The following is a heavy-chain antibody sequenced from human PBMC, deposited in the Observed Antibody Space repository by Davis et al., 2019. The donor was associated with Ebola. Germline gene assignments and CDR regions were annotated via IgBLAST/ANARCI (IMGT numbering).Heavy chain of an antibody. D-gene: IGHD1-26*01. J-gene: IGHJ4*02. CDR1: GFTFSNFP. V-gene: IGHV3-30-3*01. Sequence: PGGSLRLSCAASGFTFSNFPMHWVRQAPGKGLEWVAVISYDGSNKYYADSVKGRFTISRDNSKNTVYVQMHSLRVEDTAVYYCASREVGLHNLYWGEGTLVSVSS. CDR2: ISYDGSNK. CDR3: ASREVGLHNLY.